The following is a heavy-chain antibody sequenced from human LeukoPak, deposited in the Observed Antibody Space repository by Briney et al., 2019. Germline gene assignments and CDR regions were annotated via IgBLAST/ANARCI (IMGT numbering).Heavy chain of an antibody. V-gene: IGHV3-74*01. J-gene: IGHJ3*02. CDR3: VSRYCTITNCYKASGTGSFDI. D-gene: IGHD2-2*02. CDR2: INSDGSTT. Sequence: PGGSLRLSCAASGLTFSSYWMHWVRQAPGKGLVWVSRINSDGSTTNYADSVKGRLTISRDNAKNTMYLQMNSLRAEDTAVYYCVSRYCTITNCYKASGTGSFDIWGQGTMVSVSS. CDR1: GLTFSSYW.